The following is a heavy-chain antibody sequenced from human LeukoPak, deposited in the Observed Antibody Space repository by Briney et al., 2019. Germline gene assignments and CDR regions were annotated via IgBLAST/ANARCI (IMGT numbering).Heavy chain of an antibody. J-gene: IGHJ4*02. CDR3: ATGYSSGSHNFDY. Sequence: GGSLRLSCAASGFTFSSYAMSWVRQAPGKGLEWVSFIINSGGSTYYADSVKGRFTISRDNSKNTPYLQMDSLRAEDTAVYYCATGYSSGSHNFDYWGQGTLVTVSS. CDR2: IINSGGST. D-gene: IGHD6-19*01. V-gene: IGHV3-23*01. CDR1: GFTFSSYA.